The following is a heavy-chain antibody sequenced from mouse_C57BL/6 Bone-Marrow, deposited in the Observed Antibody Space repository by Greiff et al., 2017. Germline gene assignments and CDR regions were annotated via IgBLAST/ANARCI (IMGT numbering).Heavy chain of an antibody. Sequence: QVQLKQSGAELARPGASVKLSCKASGYTFTSYGISWVKQRTGQGLEWIGEIYPRSGNTYYNEKFKGKATLTADKSSSTAYMELRSLTSEDSAVYFCARDSSGYPIDYWGQGTTLTVSS. CDR2: IYPRSGNT. CDR3: ARDSSGYPIDY. D-gene: IGHD3-2*02. V-gene: IGHV1-81*01. J-gene: IGHJ2*01. CDR1: GYTFTSYG.